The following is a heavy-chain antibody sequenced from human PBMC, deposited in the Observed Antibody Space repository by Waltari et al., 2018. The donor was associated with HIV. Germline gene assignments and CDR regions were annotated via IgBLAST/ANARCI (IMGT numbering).Heavy chain of an antibody. V-gene: IGHV4-59*01. CDR1: GGSISRYS. D-gene: IGHD3-3*01. J-gene: IGHJ6*02. CDR3: ARDMGYYDPLGYGMDV. Sequence: QVQLQESGPGLVKPSETLSLTCTVSGGSISRYSWIWIRQPPGKGLEWIGYIYYSGSTNYNPSLKSRVTISVDTSKNQFSLKLSSVTAADTAVYYCARDMGYYDPLGYGMDVWGQGTTVTVSS. CDR2: IYYSGST.